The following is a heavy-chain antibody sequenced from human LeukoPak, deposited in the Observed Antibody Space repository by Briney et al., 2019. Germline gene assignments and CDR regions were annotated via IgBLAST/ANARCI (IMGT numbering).Heavy chain of an antibody. Sequence: GASVKVSCKASGYTFTSYDINWVRQATGQGLEWMGWMNPNSGNTGYAQKFQGRVTMTRNTSISTAYMELGSLRSEDTAVYYCATTNPEDSRGYYSYFDYWGQGTLVTVSS. CDR3: ATTNPEDSRGYYSYFDY. J-gene: IGHJ4*02. CDR1: GYTFTSYD. V-gene: IGHV1-8*01. D-gene: IGHD3-22*01. CDR2: MNPNSGNT.